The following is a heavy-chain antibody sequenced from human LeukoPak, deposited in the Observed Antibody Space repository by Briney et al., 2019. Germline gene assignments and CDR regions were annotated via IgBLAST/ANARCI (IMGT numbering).Heavy chain of an antibody. D-gene: IGHD1-14*01. CDR1: GYTFTSYG. V-gene: IGHV1-69*06. CDR3: ARVFKPLHYYYYMDV. J-gene: IGHJ6*03. Sequence: GASVKVSCKASGYTFTSYGISWVRQAPGQGLEWMGGIIPIFGTANYAQKFQGRVTITADKSTSTAYMELSSLRSEDTAVYYCARVFKPLHYYYYMDVWGKGTTVTVSS. CDR2: IIPIFGTA.